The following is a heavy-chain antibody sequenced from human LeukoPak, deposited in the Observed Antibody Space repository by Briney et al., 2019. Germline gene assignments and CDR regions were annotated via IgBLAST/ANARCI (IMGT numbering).Heavy chain of an antibody. CDR1: GFTFSSYS. V-gene: IGHV3-23*01. D-gene: IGHD3-10*01. CDR2: ISGSGGST. CDR3: AKELGMVRGVTRFDAFDI. Sequence: SGGSLRLSCAASGFTFSSYSMNWVRQAPGKGLEWVSAISGSGGSTYYADSVKGRFTISRDNSKNTLYLQMNSLRAEDTAVYYCAKELGMVRGVTRFDAFDIWGQGTMVTVSS. J-gene: IGHJ3*02.